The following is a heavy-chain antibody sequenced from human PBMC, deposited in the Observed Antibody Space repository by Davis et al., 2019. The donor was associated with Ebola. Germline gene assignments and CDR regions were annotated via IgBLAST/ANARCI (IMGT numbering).Heavy chain of an antibody. D-gene: IGHD1-20*01. CDR3: ASLRRTITGMDDGFDL. J-gene: IGHJ3*01. CDR2: IYTGDSDT. Sequence: GESLNISCKDSENSFSTYWIGWVRQMPGKGLEWMGLIYTGDSDTRHSSSFRGQVTISADKSTRTAYLQWGSLKASDTDMYYCASLRRTITGMDDGFDLWGQGTMVTVSS. V-gene: IGHV5-51*01. CDR1: ENSFSTYW.